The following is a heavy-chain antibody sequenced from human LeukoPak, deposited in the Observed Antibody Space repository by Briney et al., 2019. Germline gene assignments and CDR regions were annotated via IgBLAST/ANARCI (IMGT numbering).Heavy chain of an antibody. CDR1: GFTFSSYW. Sequence: PGGSLRLSCAASGFTFSSYWMHWVRQAPGKGLVWVSRINSDGNSTKYADSAKGRFTISRDNAKNTLYVQMNNLRAEDTAVYYCARVDPKAPGDYSWGRGTLVTVSS. CDR2: INSDGNST. J-gene: IGHJ4*02. V-gene: IGHV3-74*03. D-gene: IGHD2-2*03. CDR3: ARVDPKAPGDYS.